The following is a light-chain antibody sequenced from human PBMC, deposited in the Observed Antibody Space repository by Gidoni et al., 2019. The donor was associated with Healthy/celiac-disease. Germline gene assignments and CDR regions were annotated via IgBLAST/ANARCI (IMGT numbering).Light chain of an antibody. CDR1: QSVSSY. CDR3: QQRSNWPRFT. V-gene: IGKV3-11*01. J-gene: IGKJ3*01. CDR2: DTS. Sequence: EIVLTQSPATLSLSPGERATLSCRASQSVSSYLAWYQQKPGQAPSLLIYDTSNRATGIPARFSGSGSGTDFTRTISSLEPEDVAVYYCQQRSNWPRFTFGPGTKVDIK.